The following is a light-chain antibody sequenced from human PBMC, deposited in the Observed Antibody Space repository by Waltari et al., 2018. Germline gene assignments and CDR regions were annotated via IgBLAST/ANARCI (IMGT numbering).Light chain of an antibody. J-gene: IGLJ3*02. Sequence: QSVQTHAPSMSRAPGPSVTSACAGSGSTSGAGCAVLWYQQLHRAATKLLYYGSTSRPLGVPDRFFGSTPGTSASLVIIGLQPEDEAVYYCQSYDTSLSVVFGGGTKLTVL. CDR1: GSTSGAGCA. V-gene: IGLV1-40*01. CDR2: GST. CDR3: QSYDTSLSVV.